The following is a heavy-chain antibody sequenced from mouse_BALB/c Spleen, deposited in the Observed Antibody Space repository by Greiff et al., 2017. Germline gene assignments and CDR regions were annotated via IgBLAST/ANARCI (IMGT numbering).Heavy chain of an antibody. CDR3: ARSHFYAMDY. V-gene: IGHV5-17*02. CDR1: GFTFSSFG. J-gene: IGHJ4*01. Sequence: EVQLVESGGGLVQPGGSRKLSCAASGFTFSSFGMHWVRQAPEKGLEWVAYISSGSSTIYYADTVKGRFTISRDNPKNTLFLQMTSLRSEDTAMYYCARSHFYAMDYWGQGTSVTVSS. CDR2: ISSGSSTI.